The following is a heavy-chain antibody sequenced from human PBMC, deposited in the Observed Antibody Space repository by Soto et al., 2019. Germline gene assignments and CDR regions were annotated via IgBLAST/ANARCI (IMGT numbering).Heavy chain of an antibody. J-gene: IGHJ6*03. CDR2: IYSGGTT. V-gene: IGHV3-66*01. CDR3: ARVEADIVVVPAAIPEDYYYYYYMDV. D-gene: IGHD2-2*01. CDR1: GFTVSSNY. Sequence: GGSLRLSCAASGFTVSSNYMSWVRQAPGKGLEWVSVIYSGGTTYYADSVKGRFTISRDNSKNTLYLQMNSLRAEDTAVYYCARVEADIVVVPAAIPEDYYYYYYMDVWGKGTTVTVSS.